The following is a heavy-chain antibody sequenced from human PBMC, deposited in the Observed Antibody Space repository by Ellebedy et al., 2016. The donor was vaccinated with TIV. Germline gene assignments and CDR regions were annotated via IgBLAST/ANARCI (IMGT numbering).Heavy chain of an antibody. Sequence: GSLRLSCTVSGYSISSGYCWGWIRQSPGKGLEWIGSMFHSGSTYYNPSLKSRVTISVDKTSNQFSLTLTSATAADTAVYYCAKKLDSWGRGTLVTVSS. J-gene: IGHJ5*01. CDR3: AKKLDS. CDR2: MFHSGST. CDR1: GYSISSGYC. V-gene: IGHV4-38-2*02. D-gene: IGHD1-1*01.